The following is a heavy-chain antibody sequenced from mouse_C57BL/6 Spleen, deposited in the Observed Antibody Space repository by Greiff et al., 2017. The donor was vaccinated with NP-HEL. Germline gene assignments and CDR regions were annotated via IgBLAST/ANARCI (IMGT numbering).Heavy chain of an antibody. CDR3: ARAYYSNYYDMDD. Sequence: VQLQESGGDLVKPGGSLKLSCAASGFSFTSYGMSWVRQTPDKSLDWVATLSRGGCYTYYPDKVKELFTISRDNDKNTLYLKMSSLKSEDTAMYYCARAYYSNYYDMDDWGQGTSVTVSS. J-gene: IGHJ4*01. D-gene: IGHD2-5*01. CDR1: GFSFTSYG. CDR2: LSRGGCYT. V-gene: IGHV5-6*01.